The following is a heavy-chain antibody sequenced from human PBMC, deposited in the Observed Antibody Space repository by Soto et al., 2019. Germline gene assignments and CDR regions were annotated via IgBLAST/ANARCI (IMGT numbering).Heavy chain of an antibody. CDR2: INRTGST. Sequence: SETLYLTCAVYGGSFSGYSWSWIRHPPGKGLEWSGEINRTGSTNYNPSLKSRVTISVDTSKNQFSLKLSSVTAADTAVYYCARGYDYVWGSYPHWRQGNLVTVS. J-gene: IGHJ4*02. CDR1: GGSFSGYS. V-gene: IGHV4-34*01. CDR3: ARGYDYVWGSYPH. D-gene: IGHD3-16*02.